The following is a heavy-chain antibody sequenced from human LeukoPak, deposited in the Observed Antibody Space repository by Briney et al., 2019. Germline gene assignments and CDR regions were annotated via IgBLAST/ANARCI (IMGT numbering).Heavy chain of an antibody. J-gene: IGHJ4*02. V-gene: IGHV1-2*02. CDR1: GYTFSDYY. CDR2: LNPNTGGT. D-gene: IGHD3-22*01. Sequence: ASVKVSCKASGYTFSDYYFHWVRQAPGQGLEWMGWLNPNTGGTNYSQNFQGRVTMTRDTSISTAYMELSRLRSDDTAVYYCAREWGSSGYYYVWGQGTLVTVSS. CDR3: AREWGSSGYYYV.